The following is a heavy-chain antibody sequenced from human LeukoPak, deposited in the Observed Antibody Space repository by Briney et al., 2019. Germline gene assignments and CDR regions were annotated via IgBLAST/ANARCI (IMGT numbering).Heavy chain of an antibody. V-gene: IGHV4-34*01. J-gene: IGHJ4*02. CDR1: GGSFSGYY. CDR3: ARGRFLEWFPMYYFDY. Sequence: AETLSLTCAVYGGSFSGYYWSWIRQPPGKGLEWIGEINHSGSTNYNPSLKSRVTISVDTSKNQFSLKLSSVTAADTAVYYCARGRFLEWFPMYYFDYWGPGTLVTVSS. D-gene: IGHD3-3*01. CDR2: INHSGST.